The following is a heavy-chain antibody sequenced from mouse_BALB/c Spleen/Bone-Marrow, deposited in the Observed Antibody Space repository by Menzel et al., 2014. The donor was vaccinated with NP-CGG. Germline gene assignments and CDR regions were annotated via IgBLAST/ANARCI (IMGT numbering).Heavy chain of an antibody. V-gene: IGHV14-3*02. D-gene: IGHD1-1*01. CDR2: IDPANGNT. Sequence: EVQLVESGVELVRPGASVKLSCTASGFNIKDTYMHWVKQRPEQGLEWIGRIDPANGNTKYDPKFQGKATITADTSSNTAYLKLSSLTSEDTAVYYCASYCCGSSLFAYWGQGTLVTVSA. J-gene: IGHJ3*01. CDR1: GFNIKDTY. CDR3: ASYCCGSSLFAY.